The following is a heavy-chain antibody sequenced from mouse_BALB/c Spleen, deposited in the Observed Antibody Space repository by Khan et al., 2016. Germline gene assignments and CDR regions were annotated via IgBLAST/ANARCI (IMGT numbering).Heavy chain of an antibody. CDR2: INPDSSTI. D-gene: IGHD2-4*01. V-gene: IGHV4-1*02. CDR3: ARERKLRNYYDYPHYFDD. J-gene: IGHJ2*01. Sequence: EVKLLESGGGLVQPGGSLKLSCAASGFDFSRYWMSWVRQAPGKGLEWIGEINPDSSTINYTPSLKDKFIISRDNAKNTLYLQMSKVRSEDTALYYCARERKLRNYYDYPHYFDDWGQGTTLTVSS. CDR1: GFDFSRYW.